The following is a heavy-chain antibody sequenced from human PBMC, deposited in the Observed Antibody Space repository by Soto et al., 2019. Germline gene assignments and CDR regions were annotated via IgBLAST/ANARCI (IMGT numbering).Heavy chain of an antibody. CDR2: IWYDGSNK. J-gene: IGHJ5*02. D-gene: IGHD5-12*01. CDR1: GFTFSSYG. Sequence: QVQLVESGGGVVQPGRSLRLSCAASGFTFSSYGMHWVRQAPGKGLEWVAVIWYDGSNKYYADSVKGRFTISRDNSKNTLYLQMNSLRAEDTAVYYCARESVCCGYDFVGWFDPWGQGTLVTVSS. CDR3: ARESVCCGYDFVGWFDP. V-gene: IGHV3-33*01.